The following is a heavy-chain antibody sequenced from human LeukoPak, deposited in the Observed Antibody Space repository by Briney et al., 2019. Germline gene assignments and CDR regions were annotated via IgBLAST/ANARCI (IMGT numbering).Heavy chain of an antibody. Sequence: GASVKVSCKASGYTFTSYGISWVRQAPGQGLEWMGWISAYNGNTNYAQKLQGRVTMTTDTSTSTAYMELRSLRSDDTAVYYCARGGIVGANKSYYYYMDVWGKGTTVTISS. CDR2: ISAYNGNT. CDR3: ARGGIVGANKSYYYYMDV. J-gene: IGHJ6*03. CDR1: GYTFTSYG. V-gene: IGHV1-18*01. D-gene: IGHD1-26*01.